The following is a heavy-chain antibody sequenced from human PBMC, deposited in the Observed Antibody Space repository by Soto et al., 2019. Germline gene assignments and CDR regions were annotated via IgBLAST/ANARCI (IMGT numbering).Heavy chain of an antibody. CDR2: IIPIFGTA. J-gene: IGHJ6*02. V-gene: IGHV1-69*13. CDR1: GGTFSSYA. CDR3: ASAYCGGYCYPGDYYGMDV. Sequence: GASVKVSCKASGGTFSSYAISWVRQAPGQGLEWMGGIIPIFGTANYAQKFQGRVTITADESTSTAYMELSSLRSEDTAVYYCASAYCGGYCYPGDYYGMDVWGQGTTVTVSS. D-gene: IGHD2-21*02.